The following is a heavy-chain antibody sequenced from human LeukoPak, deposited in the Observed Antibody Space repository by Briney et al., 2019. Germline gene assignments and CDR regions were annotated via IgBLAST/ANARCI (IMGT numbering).Heavy chain of an antibody. J-gene: IGHJ4*02. CDR3: ARGDTAMPLNFDY. V-gene: IGHV4-4*07. CDR1: GGSISNYY. CDR2: IYTSGST. D-gene: IGHD5-18*01. Sequence: SETLSLTCTVSGGSISNYYWSWLRQPAGKGLEWIGRIYTSGSTNYNPSLKSRVTISVDTSKNQFSLKLSSVTAADTAVYYCARGDTAMPLNFDYGGQGTLVTVSS.